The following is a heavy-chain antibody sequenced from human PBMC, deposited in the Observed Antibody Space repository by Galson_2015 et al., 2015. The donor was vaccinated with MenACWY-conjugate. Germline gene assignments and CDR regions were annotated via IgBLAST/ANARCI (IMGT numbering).Heavy chain of an antibody. V-gene: IGHV7-4-1*02. Sequence: SVKVSCEASGYTFTSSAMNWVRQAPGHGLEWLGWLNTDTGNPPYAQGFTGRFVFSLDTSASTAYLQISSLKAEDTDVYYCARSVGGYCIGGCCYYDFWGQGTLVTVSS. D-gene: IGHD2-15*01. CDR2: LNTDTGNP. J-gene: IGHJ4*02. CDR1: GYTFTSSA. CDR3: ARSVGGYCIGGCCYYDF.